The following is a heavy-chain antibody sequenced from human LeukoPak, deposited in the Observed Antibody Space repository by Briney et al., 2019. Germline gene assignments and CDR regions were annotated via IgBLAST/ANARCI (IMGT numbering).Heavy chain of an antibody. V-gene: IGHV1-2*02. D-gene: IGHD5-18*01. CDR3: ARDTAMVDFDY. J-gene: IGHJ4*02. Sequence: ASVKVSCKTSGYTFTGYYIHWVRQAPGQGLEWMGWIYPNSGGTNYAQKFQGRATMTRDTSISTAYMELSRLRSDDTAVYYCARDTAMVDFDYWGQGTLVTVSS. CDR2: IYPNSGGT. CDR1: GYTFTGYY.